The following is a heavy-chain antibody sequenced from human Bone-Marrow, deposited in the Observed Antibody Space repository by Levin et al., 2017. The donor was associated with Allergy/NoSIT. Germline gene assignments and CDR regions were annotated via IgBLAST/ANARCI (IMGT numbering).Heavy chain of an antibody. V-gene: IGHV4-61*02. CDR3: PRALFGHDYGDYYRFDS. J-gene: IGHJ4*02. CDR1: GDSITNNGRF. Sequence: SETLSLTCAVSGDSITNNGRFWSWIRQPAGKGLEWIGLISTTGSTNYKPSLISRVTLTLDTSKNHFSLRLASLTAADTAGYFSPRALFGHDYGDYYRFDSRGQGVVVSVSS. D-gene: IGHD4-17*01. CDR2: ISTTGST.